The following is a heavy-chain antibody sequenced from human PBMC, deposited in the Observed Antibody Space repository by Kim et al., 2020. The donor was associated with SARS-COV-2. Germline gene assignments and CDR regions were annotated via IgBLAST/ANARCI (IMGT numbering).Heavy chain of an antibody. Sequence: SETLSLTCTVSGGSISSGGYYWSWIRQHPGKGLEWIGYIYYSGSTYYNPSLKSRVTISVDTSKNQFSLKLSSVTAADTAVYYCARLTTYSGSYYPNYFDYWGQGTLVTVSS. CDR3: ARLTTYSGSYYPNYFDY. CDR2: IYYSGST. V-gene: IGHV4-31*03. D-gene: IGHD1-26*01. CDR1: GGSISSGGYY. J-gene: IGHJ4*02.